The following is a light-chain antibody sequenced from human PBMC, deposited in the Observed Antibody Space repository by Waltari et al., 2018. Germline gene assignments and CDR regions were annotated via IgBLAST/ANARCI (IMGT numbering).Light chain of an antibody. J-gene: IGKJ1*01. CDR1: QSISDW. Sequence: DIQMTQSPSTLSASVGDRVTITCRASQSISDWLAWYQQKPGKAPKLLIYKASSLEGGVPSRFSGSGSGTEFTLTISSLQPDDFATYYYQQSYSYWTFGQGTKVEIK. CDR3: QQSYSYWT. V-gene: IGKV1-5*03. CDR2: KAS.